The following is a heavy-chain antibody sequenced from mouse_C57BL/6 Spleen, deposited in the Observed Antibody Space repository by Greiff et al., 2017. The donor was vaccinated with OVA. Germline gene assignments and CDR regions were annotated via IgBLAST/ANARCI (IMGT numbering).Heavy chain of an antibody. CDR3: TRTKVGNYCAMDY. Sequence: QVQLKESGAELVRPGASVTLSCKASGYTFTDYEMHWVKQTPVHGLEWIGAIDPETGGTAYNQKFKGKAILTADKSSSTAYMELRSLTSEDSAVYYCTRTKVGNYCAMDYWGQGTSVTVSS. J-gene: IGHJ4*01. D-gene: IGHD2-1*01. CDR1: GYTFTDYE. CDR2: IDPETGGT. V-gene: IGHV1-15*01.